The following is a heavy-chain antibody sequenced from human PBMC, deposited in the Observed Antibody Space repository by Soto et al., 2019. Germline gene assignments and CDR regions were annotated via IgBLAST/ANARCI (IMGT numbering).Heavy chain of an antibody. D-gene: IGHD3-22*01. CDR2: IYWDDDK. V-gene: IGHV2-5*02. Sequence: QITLKESGPTLVKPTQTLTLTCTFSGFSLSTSGVGVGWIRQPPGKALEWLALIYWDDDKRYSPSLKSRLTITQDTSKHQMVITITNMDPVDTATYYCAHLTYYYDSSGYYSRAEYFQHWGQGTLVTVSS. J-gene: IGHJ1*01. CDR1: GFSLSTSGVG. CDR3: AHLTYYYDSSGYYSRAEYFQH.